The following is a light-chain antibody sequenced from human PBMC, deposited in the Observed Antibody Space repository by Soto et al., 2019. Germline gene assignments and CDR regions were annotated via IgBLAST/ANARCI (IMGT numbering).Light chain of an antibody. J-gene: IGKJ4*01. V-gene: IGKV3-11*01. CDR2: DAS. CDR3: QQRGGWPLT. CDR1: QGVGRF. Sequence: EIVLTQSPATLSLSPGERAALSCRASQGVGRFLAWYQQKPGQAPRLLIYDASNRATGIPARFSGSGSETDFTRAIDNLEPEDFAVYYCQQRGGWPLTFGGGTKVEIK.